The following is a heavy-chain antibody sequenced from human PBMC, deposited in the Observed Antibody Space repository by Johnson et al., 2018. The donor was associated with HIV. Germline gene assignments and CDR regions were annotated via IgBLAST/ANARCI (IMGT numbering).Heavy chain of an antibody. V-gene: IGHV3-48*04. J-gene: IGHJ3*02. D-gene: IGHD4-17*01. CDR3: ARYGALTTRGAFDI. Sequence: VQLVESGGGLVQPGGSLRLSCAASGFTFSSYAMSWVRQAPGKGLEWVSYISRSGATIYYADSVKGRFTISRDNAKNSLSLQMNNLRAEDTAVYYCARYGALTTRGAFDIWGQGTMVTVSS. CDR2: ISRSGATI. CDR1: GFTFSSYA.